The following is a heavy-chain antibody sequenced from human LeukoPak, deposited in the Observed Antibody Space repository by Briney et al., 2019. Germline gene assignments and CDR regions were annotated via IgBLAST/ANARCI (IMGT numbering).Heavy chain of an antibody. J-gene: IGHJ3*02. D-gene: IGHD5-24*01. CDR3: AGRLWRRDGYNLSAFDI. CDR2: IYYSGGT. Sequence: PSETLSLTCTVSGGSISSYYWNRIRQPPGKGLEWIGYIYYSGGTNYNPSLKSRVTISVDTSKNQFSLKLSSVTAADTAVYYCAGRLWRRDGYNLSAFDIWGQGTMVTVSS. CDR1: GGSISSYY. V-gene: IGHV4-59*01.